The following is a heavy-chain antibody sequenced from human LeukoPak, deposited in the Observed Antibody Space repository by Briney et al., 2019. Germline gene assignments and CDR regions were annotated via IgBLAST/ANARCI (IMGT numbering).Heavy chain of an antibody. CDR3: AGGASASGANWFDP. Sequence: SETLSLTCTVSGGSISGYYWSWIRQPAGKGLEWIGRIYTSGSTNYNPSLKSRVTMSVDTSKNQLSLKLSSVTAANTAVYYCAGGASASGANWFDPWGQGTLVTVSS. D-gene: IGHD2-2*01. CDR2: IYTSGST. J-gene: IGHJ5*02. V-gene: IGHV4-4*07. CDR1: GGSISGYY.